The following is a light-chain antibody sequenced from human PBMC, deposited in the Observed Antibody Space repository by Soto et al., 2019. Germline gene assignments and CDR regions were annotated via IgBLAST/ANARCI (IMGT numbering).Light chain of an antibody. CDR3: QQYSAWPLT. J-gene: IGKJ3*01. CDR2: EIS. V-gene: IGKV3-15*01. CDR1: QSVRSN. Sequence: EIVTTQSPATLSVSPGERATLSCRASQSVRSNYLAWYQQKPGQAPRLLIHEISTRAPGIPARFSGSGSGTEFTLTISSLQSEDLAVYFCQQYSAWPLTFGPGTKVDI.